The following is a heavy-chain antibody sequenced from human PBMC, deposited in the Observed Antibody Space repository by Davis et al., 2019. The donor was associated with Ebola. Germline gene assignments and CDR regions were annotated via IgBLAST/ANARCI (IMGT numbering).Heavy chain of an antibody. CDR3: ARGGYYDSSGYSHTAFDI. D-gene: IGHD3-22*01. Sequence: GESLKISCAASGFTFSSYWMSWVRQAPGKGLEWVANIKQDGSEKYYVDSVKGRFTISRDNAKNSLYLQMNSLRAEDTAVYYCARGGYYDSSGYSHTAFDIWGQGTMVSVSS. J-gene: IGHJ3*02. CDR2: IKQDGSEK. CDR1: GFTFSSYW. V-gene: IGHV3-7*01.